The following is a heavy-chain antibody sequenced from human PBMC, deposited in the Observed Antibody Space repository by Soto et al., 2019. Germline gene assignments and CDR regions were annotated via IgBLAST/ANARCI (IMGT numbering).Heavy chain of an antibody. Sequence: SETLSLTCTVSGGSISSYYWSWIRQPPGKGLEWIGYIYYSGSTNYNPSLKSRVTISVDTSKNQFSLKLSSVTAADTAVYYCARGGGSYGGYYWGHGTLVTVSS. CDR2: IYYSGST. J-gene: IGHJ4*01. CDR3: ARGGGSYGGYY. V-gene: IGHV4-59*01. D-gene: IGHD1-26*01. CDR1: GGSISSYY.